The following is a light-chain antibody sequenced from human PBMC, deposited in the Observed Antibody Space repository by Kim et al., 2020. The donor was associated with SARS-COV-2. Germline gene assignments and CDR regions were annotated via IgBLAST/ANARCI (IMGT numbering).Light chain of an antibody. CDR2: DAS. Sequence: ASVGDRVTITCRASQSINIYLAWYQQKPGKAPSLLIYDASILESGVPSSFSGSGSGTEFTLTISSLQPDDFATYYCQEYKSDSWTFGQGTKVDIK. CDR1: QSINIY. CDR3: QEYKSDSWT. J-gene: IGKJ1*01. V-gene: IGKV1-5*01.